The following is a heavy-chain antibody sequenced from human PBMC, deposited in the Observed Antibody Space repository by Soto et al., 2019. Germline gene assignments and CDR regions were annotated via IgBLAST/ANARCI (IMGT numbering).Heavy chain of an antibody. CDR2: IYYSGST. V-gene: IGHV4-30-4*01. CDR1: GGSISSGDYY. J-gene: IGHJ4*02. CDR3: AREPLRNYYGSGSHQDY. Sequence: SETLSLTCTVSGGSISSGDYYWSWIRQPPGKGLEWIGYIYYSGSTYYNPSLKSRVTISVDTSKNQFSLKLSSVTAADTAVYYCAREPLRNYYGSGSHQDYWGQGTLVTVSS. D-gene: IGHD3-10*01.